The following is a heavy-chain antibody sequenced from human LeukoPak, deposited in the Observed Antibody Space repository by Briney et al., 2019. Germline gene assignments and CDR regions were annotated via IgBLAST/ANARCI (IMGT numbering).Heavy chain of an antibody. CDR1: GYTFTSYY. J-gene: IGHJ4*02. Sequence: GASVKVSCKASGYTFTSYYMHWVRQAPGQGLEWMGIINPSGGTNYAQKFQGRVTMTRDTSISTAYMELSRLRSDDTAVYYCASPTGSSGWGHFDYWGQGTLVTVSS. D-gene: IGHD6-19*01. CDR3: ASPTGSSGWGHFDY. CDR2: INPSGGT. V-gene: IGHV1-2*02.